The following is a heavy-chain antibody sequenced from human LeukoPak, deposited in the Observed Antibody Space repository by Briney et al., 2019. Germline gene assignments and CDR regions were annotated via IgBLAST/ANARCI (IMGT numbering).Heavy chain of an antibody. J-gene: IGHJ4*02. V-gene: IGHV3-23*01. CDR3: AKRVPYGTSSVYFDY. D-gene: IGHD6-6*01. CDR2: ITDTGDTT. Sequence: GASLRLSCAASGFTFSTYAMSWVRQAPGKGLEWVSAITDTGDTTYYADSVKGRFTISRDNSKNTLYLQMNSLRAEDTAVYYCAKRVPYGTSSVYFDYWGQGTLVTVSS. CDR1: GFTFSTYA.